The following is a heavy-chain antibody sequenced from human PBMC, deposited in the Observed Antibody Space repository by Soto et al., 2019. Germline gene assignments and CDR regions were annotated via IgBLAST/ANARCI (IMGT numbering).Heavy chain of an antibody. D-gene: IGHD2-21*02. CDR3: ARHEEAYCGGDCSPNWFDP. V-gene: IGHV4-59*08. CDR2: IYYSGST. J-gene: IGHJ5*02. CDR1: GGSISSYY. Sequence: SETLSLTCTVSGGSISSYYWSWIRQPPGKGLEWIGYIYYSGSTNYNPSLKSRVTISVDTSKNQFSLKLSSVTAADTAVYYCARHEEAYCGGDCSPNWFDPWGQGTLVTVSS.